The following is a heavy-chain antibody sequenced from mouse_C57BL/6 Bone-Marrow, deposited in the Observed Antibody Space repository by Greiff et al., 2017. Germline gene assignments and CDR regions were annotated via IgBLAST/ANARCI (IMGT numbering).Heavy chain of an antibody. CDR1: GYTFTSYW. CDR2: IDPNSGGT. V-gene: IGHV1-72*01. J-gene: IGHJ4*01. CDR3: AKNYGSSSYYYAMDY. D-gene: IGHD1-1*01. Sequence: VQLRQPGAELVKPGASVKLSCKASGYTFTSYWMHWVKQRPGRGLEWIGRIDPNSGGTKYNEKFKSKATLTVDKPSSTAYMQLSSLTSEDSAVYYCAKNYGSSSYYYAMDYWGQGTSVTVSS.